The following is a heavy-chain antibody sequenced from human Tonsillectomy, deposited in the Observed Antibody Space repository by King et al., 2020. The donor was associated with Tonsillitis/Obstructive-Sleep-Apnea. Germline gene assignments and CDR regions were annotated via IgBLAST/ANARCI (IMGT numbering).Heavy chain of an antibody. CDR1: GFTFSTYA. Sequence: HVQLVESGGGVVQPGRSLRLSCAASGFTFSTYAMHWVRQAPGKGLEWVAVISYDGINKSYGDSVKGRFTISRDNSKNTLYLQMNSLRAEDTAVYYCARDVGVVVVPAAIADYYYDMYVWGQGTPVTVSS. D-gene: IGHD2-2*02. CDR3: ARDVGVVVVPAAIADYYYDMYV. V-gene: IGHV3-30*04. CDR2: ISYDGINK. J-gene: IGHJ6*02.